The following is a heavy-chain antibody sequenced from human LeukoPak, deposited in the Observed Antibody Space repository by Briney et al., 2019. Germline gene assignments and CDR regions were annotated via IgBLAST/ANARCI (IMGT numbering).Heavy chain of an antibody. J-gene: IGHJ4*02. V-gene: IGHV3-30-3*01. CDR1: GFTFSSYA. CDR2: ISYDGSNK. D-gene: IGHD4-11*01. Sequence: PGRSLRLSCAASGFTFSSYAMHRVRQAPGKGLEWVAVISYDGSNKYYADSVKGRFTISRDNSKNTLYLQMNSLRAEDTAVYYCARDPPKDSYYFDYWGQGTLVTVSS. CDR3: ARDPPKDSYYFDY.